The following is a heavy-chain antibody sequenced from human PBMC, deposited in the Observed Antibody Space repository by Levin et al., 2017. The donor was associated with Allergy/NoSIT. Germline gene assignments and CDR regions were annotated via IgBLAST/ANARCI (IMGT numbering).Heavy chain of an antibody. CDR3: VKEMTTVIPVFDY. Sequence: ETLSLTCAASGFTFSNYAMSWVRQAPGKGLERVSAITNSGRTYYADSVKGRFTVSRDNSKNMLYLQMNSLRADDTAVYYCVKEMTTVIPVFDYWGQGTLVTVSS. D-gene: IGHD4-17*01. J-gene: IGHJ4*02. CDR1: GFTFSNYA. V-gene: IGHV3-23*01. CDR2: ITNSGRT.